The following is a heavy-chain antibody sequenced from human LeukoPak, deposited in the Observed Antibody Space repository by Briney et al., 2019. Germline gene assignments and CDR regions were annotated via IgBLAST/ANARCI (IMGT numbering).Heavy chain of an antibody. CDR2: ISYDGSNK. J-gene: IGHJ3*02. CDR3: ARDPLPGIAAAGAFDI. Sequence: EGSLRLSCAASGFTFSSYAMHWVRQAPGKGLEWVAVISYDGSNKYYADSVKGRFTISRDDSKNTLYLQMNSLRAEDTAVYYCARDPLPGIAAAGAFDIWGQGTMVTVSS. V-gene: IGHV3-30-3*01. D-gene: IGHD6-13*01. CDR1: GFTFSSYA.